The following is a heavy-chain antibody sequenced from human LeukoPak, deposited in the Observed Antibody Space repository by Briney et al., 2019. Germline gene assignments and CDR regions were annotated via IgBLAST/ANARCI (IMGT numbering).Heavy chain of an antibody. CDR3: ARWGDGGLRFDS. V-gene: IGHV3-33*01. D-gene: IGHD2-21*02. J-gene: IGHJ4*02. CDR1: GFTFRNHG. CDR2: IWYDGSTK. Sequence: GGSLRLSCAASGFTFRNHGMYWVRQAPGKGLEWVAVIWYDGSTKYYADPVKGRFTISRDNSRNTLYLHMNSLRAEDTAVYYCARWGDGGLRFDSWGQGTQVTVSS.